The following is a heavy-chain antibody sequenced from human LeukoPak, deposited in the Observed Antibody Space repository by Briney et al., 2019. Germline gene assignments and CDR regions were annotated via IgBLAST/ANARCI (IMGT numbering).Heavy chain of an antibody. CDR2: INPSGGST. V-gene: IGHV1-46*01. Sequence: ASVKVSCKASGYTFASYYMHWVRQAPGQGLEWMGIINPSGGSTSYAQKFQGRVTMTRDTSTSTVYMELRSLRSDDTAVYYCARVPSSWTNYYYMDVWGKGTTVTVSS. J-gene: IGHJ6*03. D-gene: IGHD6-13*01. CDR1: GYTFASYY. CDR3: ARVPSSWTNYYYMDV.